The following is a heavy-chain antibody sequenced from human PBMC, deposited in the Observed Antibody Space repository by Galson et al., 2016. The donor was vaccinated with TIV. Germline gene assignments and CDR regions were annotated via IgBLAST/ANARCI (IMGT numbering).Heavy chain of an antibody. V-gene: IGHV4-34*01. CDR2: VHDAGST. D-gene: IGHD6-19*01. Sequence: SETLSLTCAVSGGSFSGHFGAWIRQSPEKGLEWLGEVHDAGSTNYNPSLKSRLTMSADTANNQFSLRLTSVTAADTAVYFRARRRAPRQSLYYGLDVWGQGTTVVVSS. CDR1: GGSFSGHF. J-gene: IGHJ6*02. CDR3: ARRRAPRQSLYYGLDV.